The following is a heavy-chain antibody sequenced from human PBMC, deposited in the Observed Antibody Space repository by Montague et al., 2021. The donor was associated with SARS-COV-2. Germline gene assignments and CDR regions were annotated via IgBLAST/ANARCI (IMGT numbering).Heavy chain of an antibody. V-gene: IGHV2-70*11. CDR2: IDWADGK. J-gene: IGHJ6*02. D-gene: IGHD3-9*01. Sequence: PALVKPTQTLTLPCTFSGFSLSTSGMCVSWIRQPPGKALEWLARIDWADGKYYSTSLTTRLTISKDTSKNQVVLTMTNMEPVDTDTYYCARTHYDILPGYYYEMDVWGQGTTVTVSS. CDR3: ARTHYDILPGYYYEMDV. CDR1: GFSLSTSGMC.